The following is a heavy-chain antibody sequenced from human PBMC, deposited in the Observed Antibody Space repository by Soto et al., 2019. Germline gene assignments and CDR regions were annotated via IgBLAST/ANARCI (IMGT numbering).Heavy chain of an antibody. CDR2: ISYDGSNK. CDR3: AKGGIAVASPPGWGGGNYYYGMDV. J-gene: IGHJ6*02. Sequence: PGGSLRLSCAASGFTFSSYGMHWVRQAPGKGLEWVAVISYDGSNKYYADSVRGRFTISRDNSKNTLYLQMNSLRAEDTAVYYCAKGGIAVASPPGWGGGNYYYGMDVWGQGTTVTVSS. CDR1: GFTFSSYG. D-gene: IGHD6-19*01. V-gene: IGHV3-30*18.